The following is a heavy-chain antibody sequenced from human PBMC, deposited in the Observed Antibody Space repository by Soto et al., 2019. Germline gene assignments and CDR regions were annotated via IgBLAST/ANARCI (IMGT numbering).Heavy chain of an antibody. CDR1: GLNVSSYA. Sequence: QPVGSLRRSCAASGLNVSSYAMRWGRKAPGKGRDWVPAIRGTGGSTYYADSVKGRFTISRDTSKSTLYLQMNTLRAEDTAVYYCAKDRSQLWLAYYYYGMDVWGQGTTVTVSS. D-gene: IGHD5-18*01. V-gene: IGHV3-23*01. J-gene: IGHJ6*02. CDR2: IRGTGGST. CDR3: AKDRSQLWLAYYYYGMDV.